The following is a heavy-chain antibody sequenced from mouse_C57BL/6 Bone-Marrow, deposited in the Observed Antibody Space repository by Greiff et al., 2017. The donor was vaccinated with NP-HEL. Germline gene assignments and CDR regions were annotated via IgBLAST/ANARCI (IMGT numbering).Heavy chain of an antibody. Sequence: VQIQQSGAELVRPGASVKLSCTASGFNIKDDYMHWVKQRPEQGLEWIGWIDPENGDTEYASKFQGKATITADTSSNTAYLQLSSLTSEDTAVYYCTFIYYDYDESWGQGTTLTVSS. CDR1: GFNIKDDY. J-gene: IGHJ2*01. D-gene: IGHD2-4*01. CDR2: IDPENGDT. CDR3: TFIYYDYDES. V-gene: IGHV14-4*01.